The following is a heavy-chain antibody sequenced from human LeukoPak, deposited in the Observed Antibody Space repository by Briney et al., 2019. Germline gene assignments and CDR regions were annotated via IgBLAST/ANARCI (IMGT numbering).Heavy chain of an antibody. CDR3: AKSAGDNLNYFDY. Sequence: PGGSLRLSCAASGFTFSSYGMHWVRQAPGKGLEWVAVIWYDGGNKYYADSVKGRFTISRDNSKNTLYLQMNSLRAEDTAVYYCAKSAGDNLNYFDYWGQGTLVTVSS. V-gene: IGHV3-33*06. D-gene: IGHD6-13*01. CDR2: IWYDGGNK. CDR1: GFTFSSYG. J-gene: IGHJ4*02.